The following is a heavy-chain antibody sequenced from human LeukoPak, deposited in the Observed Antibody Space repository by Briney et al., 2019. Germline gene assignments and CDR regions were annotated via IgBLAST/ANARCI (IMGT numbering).Heavy chain of an antibody. CDR2: IYHSGSS. CDR3: ARDRSGGLGYSNYYGMDV. Sequence: SETLSLTCTVSGGFISSNDYYWSWIRQHPGKGLEWIGYIYHSGSSYYNPSLKSRVTISVDTSENQFSLKLSSVTSADMAVYYCARDRSGGLGYSNYYGMDVWGQGTTVSVSS. D-gene: IGHD3-3*01. CDR1: GGFISSNDYY. V-gene: IGHV4-31*03. J-gene: IGHJ6*02.